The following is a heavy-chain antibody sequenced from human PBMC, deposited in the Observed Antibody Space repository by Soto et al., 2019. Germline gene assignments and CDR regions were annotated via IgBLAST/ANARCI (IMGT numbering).Heavy chain of an antibody. D-gene: IGHD6-19*01. CDR3: TRRYSSGWYPFDF. CDR2: ISAYTGNT. Sequence: GASVKVSCKASGYTFTNYGISWVRQAPGQGLEWMGWISAYTGNTDYAQKLQGRVTMTTDTSTSTAYMEMRSLRFDDTAMYYCTRRYSSGWYPFDFWGQGTLVTVS. J-gene: IGHJ4*02. V-gene: IGHV1-18*01. CDR1: GYTFTNYG.